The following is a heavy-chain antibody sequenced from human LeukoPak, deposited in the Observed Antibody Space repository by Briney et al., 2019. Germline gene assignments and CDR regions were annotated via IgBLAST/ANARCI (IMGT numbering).Heavy chain of an antibody. J-gene: IGHJ6*04. V-gene: IGHV4-34*01. Sequence: PSETLSLTCAVYGGSFSGCYWSWIRQPPGKGLEWIGEINHSGSTNYNPSLKSRVTTSVDTSKNQFSLKLSSVTAADTAVYYCARGWCSGGSCRYPARYYYGMDVWGKGTTVTVSS. CDR1: GGSFSGCY. CDR2: INHSGST. CDR3: ARGWCSGGSCRYPARYYYGMDV. D-gene: IGHD2-15*01.